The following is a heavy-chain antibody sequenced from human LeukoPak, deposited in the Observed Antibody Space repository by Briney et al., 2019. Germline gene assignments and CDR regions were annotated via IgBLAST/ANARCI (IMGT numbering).Heavy chain of an antibody. CDR3: AREEVAEQGYFDY. Sequence: GGSLRLSCAASGFTFSSHSMNWVRQAPGEGLEWVSSISSSSSYIYYADSVKGRFTIPRDNAKNSLYLQMNSLRAEDTAVYYCAREEVAEQGYFDYWGQGTLVTVSS. CDR2: ISSSSSYI. D-gene: IGHD6-19*01. J-gene: IGHJ4*02. CDR1: GFTFSSHS. V-gene: IGHV3-21*01.